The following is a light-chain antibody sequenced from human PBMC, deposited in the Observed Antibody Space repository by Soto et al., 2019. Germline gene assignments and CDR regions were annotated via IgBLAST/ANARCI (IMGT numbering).Light chain of an antibody. CDR2: DVS. J-gene: IGLJ1*01. CDR3: CSYAGRDTLYV. CDR1: STDVGGYNY. Sequence: QSVLTQPRSVSGSPGQTVTISCTGTSTDVGGYNYVSWYQQHPGKVPKLMLYDVSKRPSGVPVRFSGSKSGNTASLTIFGLQAEDEADYYCCSYAGRDTLYVFGSGTKVTVL. V-gene: IGLV2-11*01.